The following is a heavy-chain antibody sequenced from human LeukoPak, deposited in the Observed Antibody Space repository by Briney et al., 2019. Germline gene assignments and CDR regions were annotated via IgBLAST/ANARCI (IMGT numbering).Heavy chain of an antibody. V-gene: IGHV4-30-4*01. D-gene: IGHD3-22*01. CDR2: IHHSGST. J-gene: IGHJ2*01. CDR1: GGAITDGNHY. CDR3: ARDTRFDSSGYRHVFWFFDL. Sequence: SQTLSLTCTVSGGAITDGNHYWSWIRQRPGGGLEWIGYIHHSGSTDYIVSLRSRLTMSLDRSKSQFSLRLTSVTAADTAVYYCARDTRFDSSGYRHVFWFFDLWGRGTLVTVSS.